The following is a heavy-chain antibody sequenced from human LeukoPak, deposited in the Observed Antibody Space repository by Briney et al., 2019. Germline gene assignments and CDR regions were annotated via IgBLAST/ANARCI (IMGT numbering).Heavy chain of an antibody. CDR2: ISSSSSYI. CDR3: AKEGVYYYDSSGSHFDY. V-gene: IGHV3-21*04. Sequence: GGSLRLSCAASGFTFSTYSMNWVRQAPGKGLEWVSSISSSSSYIHYADSVKGRFTISRDNSKNTLYLQMNSLRAEDTAVYYCAKEGVYYYDSSGSHFDYWGQGTLVTVSS. CDR1: GFTFSTYS. D-gene: IGHD3-22*01. J-gene: IGHJ4*02.